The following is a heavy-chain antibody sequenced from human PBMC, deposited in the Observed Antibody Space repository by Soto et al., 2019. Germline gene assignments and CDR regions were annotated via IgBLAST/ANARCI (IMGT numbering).Heavy chain of an antibody. CDR2: ISSSSSTI. CDR1: GFTFSSYS. CDR3: ARNDVTMVRGLRDEIADI. J-gene: IGHJ3*02. V-gene: IGHV3-48*01. D-gene: IGHD3-10*01. Sequence: EVQLVESGGGLVQPGGSLRLSCAASGFTFSSYSMNWVRQAPGKGLEWVSYISSSSSTIYYADSVKGRFTISRDNAKNSLYLQMNSLRAEDTAVYYCARNDVTMVRGLRDEIADIWGQGTMVTVSS.